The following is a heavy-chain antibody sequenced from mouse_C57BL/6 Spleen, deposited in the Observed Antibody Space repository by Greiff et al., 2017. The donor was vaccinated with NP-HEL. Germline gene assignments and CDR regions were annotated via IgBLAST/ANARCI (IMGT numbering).Heavy chain of an antibody. CDR2: VNPTNGGT. V-gene: IGHV1-36*01. CDR3: AKVGSNLAMDD. CDR1: GFTFTDYY. Sequence: EVQLQQSGPVLVKPGPSVKISCKASGFTFTDYYMHWVKQSHGKSLEWIGLVNPTNGGTSYNQKFKGKATLTVDKSSSTAYMVLNSLSSEDSAVYYCAKVGSNLAMDDWGQGTSVTVPS. J-gene: IGHJ4*01. D-gene: IGHD1-1*01.